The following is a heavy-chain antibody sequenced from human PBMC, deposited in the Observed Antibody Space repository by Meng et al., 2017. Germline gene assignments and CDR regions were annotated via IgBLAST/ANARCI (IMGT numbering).Heavy chain of an antibody. D-gene: IGHD4-17*01. CDR1: GFTFDDYT. Sequence: GGSLRLSCAASGFTFDDYTMHWVRQAPGKGLEWVSLISWDGGSTYYADSVKGRFTIYRDNSKNSLYLQMNSLRTEDTDLYYCAKDVDYGDYGDYGMDVWGQGTTVTVSS. CDR3: AKDVDYGDYGDYGMDV. CDR2: ISWDGGST. J-gene: IGHJ6*02. V-gene: IGHV3-43*01.